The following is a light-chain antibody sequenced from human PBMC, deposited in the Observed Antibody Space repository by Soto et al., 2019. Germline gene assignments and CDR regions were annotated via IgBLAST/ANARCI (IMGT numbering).Light chain of an antibody. J-gene: IGKJ2*01. CDR1: QSVGSN. V-gene: IGKV3-15*01. Sequence: EKVLTHSPATLSVSPGERATLSCRASQSVGSNLAWYQQRPGQPPRLLIYDASTRATDIPARFSGGGSGTEFTLTISSLQSEDFAVYYCQHYNNWPYTFGQGTKLQIK. CDR3: QHYNNWPYT. CDR2: DAS.